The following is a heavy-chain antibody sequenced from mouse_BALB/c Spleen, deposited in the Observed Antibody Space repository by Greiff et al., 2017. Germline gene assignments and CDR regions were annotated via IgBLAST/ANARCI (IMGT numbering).Heavy chain of an antibody. V-gene: IGHV5-6-5*01. J-gene: IGHJ2*01. CDR3: ARDYDFYFDY. CDR1: GFTFSSYA. Sequence: EVQGVESGGGLVKPGGSLKLSCAASGFTFSSYAMSWVRQTPEKRLEWVASISSGGSTYYPDSVKGRFTISRDNARNILYLQMSSLRSEDTAMYYCARDYDFYFDYWGQGTTLTVSS. D-gene: IGHD2-4*01. CDR2: ISSGGST.